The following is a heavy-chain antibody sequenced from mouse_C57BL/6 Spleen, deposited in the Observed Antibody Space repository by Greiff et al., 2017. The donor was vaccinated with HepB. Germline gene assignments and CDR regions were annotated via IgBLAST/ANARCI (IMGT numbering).Heavy chain of an antibody. D-gene: IGHD2-4*01. J-gene: IGHJ3*01. CDR2: IHPNSGST. CDR1: GYTFTSYW. Sequence: VQLQQPGAELVKPGASVKLSCKASGYTFTSYWMHWVKQRPGQGLEWIGMIHPNSGSTNYNEKFKSKATLTVDKSSSTAYMQRSSLTSEDSAVYYCARGGSYDYDGTTYWGQGTLVTVSA. V-gene: IGHV1-64*01. CDR3: ARGGSYDYDGTTY.